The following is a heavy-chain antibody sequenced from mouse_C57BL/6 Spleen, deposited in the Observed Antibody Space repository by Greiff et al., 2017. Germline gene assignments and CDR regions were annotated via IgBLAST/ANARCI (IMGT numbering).Heavy chain of an antibody. CDR1: GYTFTDYY. D-gene: IGHD1-1*01. CDR3: ARDNYYGSRGAMDY. V-gene: IGHV1-19*01. CDR2: INPYNGGT. J-gene: IGHJ4*01. Sequence: VQLQQSGPVLVKPGASVKMSCKASGYTFTDYYMNWVKQSHGKSLEWIGVINPYNGGTSYNQKFKGKATLTVDKSSSTAYMELNSLTSEDSAVYYCARDNYYGSRGAMDYWGQGTSVTVSS.